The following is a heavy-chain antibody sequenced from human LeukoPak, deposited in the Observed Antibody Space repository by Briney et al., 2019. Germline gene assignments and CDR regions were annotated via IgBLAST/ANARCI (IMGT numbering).Heavy chain of an antibody. D-gene: IGHD3-22*01. CDR3: ARVFGDSSGFRNAFDI. Sequence: GGSLRLSCAASGFTFSSYSMNWVRQAPGKGLEWVSSISSSSNYIYYADSVKGRFTISRDNAKNSLYLQMNSLRAEDTAVYYCARVFGDSSGFRNAFDIWGQGTMVTVSS. J-gene: IGHJ3*02. V-gene: IGHV3-21*01. CDR1: GFTFSSYS. CDR2: ISSSSNYI.